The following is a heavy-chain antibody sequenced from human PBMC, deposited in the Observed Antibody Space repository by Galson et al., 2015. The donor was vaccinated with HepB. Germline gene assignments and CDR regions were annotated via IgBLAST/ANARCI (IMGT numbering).Heavy chain of an antibody. CDR2: IIPIFGTA. J-gene: IGHJ3*02. CDR1: GYTFTSYA. Sequence: SVKVSCKASGYTFTSYAISWVRQAPGQGLEWMGGIIPIFGTANYAQKFQGRVTITADESTSTAYMELSSLRSEDTAVYYCAREGASSGANDAFDIWGQGTMVTVSS. D-gene: IGHD3-22*01. V-gene: IGHV1-69*13. CDR3: AREGASSGANDAFDI.